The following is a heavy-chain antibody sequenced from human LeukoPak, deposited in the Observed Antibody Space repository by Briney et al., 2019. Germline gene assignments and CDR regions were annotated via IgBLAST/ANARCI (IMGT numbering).Heavy chain of an antibody. D-gene: IGHD6-6*01. Sequence: GSLRLSCAASGFTFSSYEMNWVCQAPGKGLEWVSYISSSGSTIYYADSVKGRFTISRDNAKNSLYLQMNSLRAEDTAVYYCARDSRPNSSSSRKDFDYWGQGTLVTVSS. CDR3: ARDSRPNSSSSRKDFDY. CDR1: GFTFSSYE. CDR2: ISSSGSTI. V-gene: IGHV3-48*03. J-gene: IGHJ4*02.